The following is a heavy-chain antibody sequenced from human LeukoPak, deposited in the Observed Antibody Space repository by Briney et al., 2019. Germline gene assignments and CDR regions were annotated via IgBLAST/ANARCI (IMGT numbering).Heavy chain of an antibody. CDR2: INHSGST. Sequence: PSETLSLTCAVYGGSFSGYYWSWIRQPPGNGLEWIGEINHSGSTNYNPSLKSRVTISVDTSKNQFSLQLNSVTPEDTAVYYCARTRVGWRWYYFDYWGQGTLVTVSS. CDR1: GGSFSGYY. CDR3: ARTRVGWRWYYFDY. V-gene: IGHV4-34*01. J-gene: IGHJ4*02. D-gene: IGHD6-19*01.